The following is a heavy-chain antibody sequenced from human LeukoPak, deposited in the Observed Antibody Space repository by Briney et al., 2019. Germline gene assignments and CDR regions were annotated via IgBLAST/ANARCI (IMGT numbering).Heavy chain of an antibody. D-gene: IGHD5-12*01. CDR1: GGSMGSYY. V-gene: IGHV4-4*07. J-gene: IGHJ5*02. CDR3: ARDKAWLDP. CDR2: IYSAGTT. Sequence: PSETLSLTCTVSGGSMGSYYWAWIRQPAGKGLEWIGRIYSAGTTTYNPALKSRVTMSIDMSKNQFPLTLRSMTAADTAVYYCARDKAWLDPWGQGTLVTVSS.